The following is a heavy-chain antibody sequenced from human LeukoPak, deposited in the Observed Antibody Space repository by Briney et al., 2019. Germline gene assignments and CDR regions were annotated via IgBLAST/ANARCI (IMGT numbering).Heavy chain of an antibody. CDR1: GGSFSGYN. V-gene: IGHV4-34*01. CDR2: INHSGST. CDR3: ERRVRGVRSVYYYYYMDV. J-gene: IGHJ6*03. Sequence: SETLSLTCAIYGGSFSGYNWSWIRQPPGKGLEWIEEINHSGSTNYNPSLKSRVTISVDTSKNQFSLKLSSVTAADTAVYYCERRVRGVRSVYYYYYMDVWGKGTTVTISS. D-gene: IGHD3-10*02.